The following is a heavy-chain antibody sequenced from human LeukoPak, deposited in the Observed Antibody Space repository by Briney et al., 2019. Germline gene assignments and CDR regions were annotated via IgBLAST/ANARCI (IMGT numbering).Heavy chain of an antibody. CDR3: ARAGGVGATPVDY. J-gene: IGHJ4*02. CDR1: GFTVSNNY. D-gene: IGHD1-26*01. V-gene: IGHV3-53*01. CDR2: IYSGGNT. Sequence: PGGSLRLSCAASGFTVSNNYMNWVRQAPGKGLEWVSVIYSGGNTYYADSVKGRFTISRDNSKNSLYLQMNSLRAEDTAVYYCARAGGVGATPVDYWGQGTLVTVSS.